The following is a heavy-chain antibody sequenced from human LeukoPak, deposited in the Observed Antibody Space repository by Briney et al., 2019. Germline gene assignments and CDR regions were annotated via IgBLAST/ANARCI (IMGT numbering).Heavy chain of an antibody. J-gene: IGHJ3*02. CDR2: IKQDGSEK. V-gene: IGHV3-7*01. Sequence: GGSLRLSCAASGFTFSSYWMSWVRQAPGKGLGWVANIKQDGSEKYYVDSVKGRFTISGDNAKNSLYLQMNSLRAEDTAVYYCARDPQRPGSPEHAFDIWGQGTMVTVSS. D-gene: IGHD3-10*01. CDR1: GFTFSSYW. CDR3: ARDPQRPGSPEHAFDI.